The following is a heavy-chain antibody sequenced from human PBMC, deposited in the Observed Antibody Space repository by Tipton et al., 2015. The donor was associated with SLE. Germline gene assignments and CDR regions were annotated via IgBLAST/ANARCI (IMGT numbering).Heavy chain of an antibody. CDR1: GGSISSDGYY. CDR3: ARDVSSGWYFDL. Sequence: TLSLTCTVSGGSISSDGYYWSWIRQPAGKGLEWIGHISTSGYTNYSPSLKSRVTISVDTSKNQFSLKLSSVTAADTAVYYCARDVSSGWYFDLWGRGTLVTVSS. J-gene: IGHJ2*01. CDR2: ISTSGYT. D-gene: IGHD6-19*01. V-gene: IGHV4-61*09.